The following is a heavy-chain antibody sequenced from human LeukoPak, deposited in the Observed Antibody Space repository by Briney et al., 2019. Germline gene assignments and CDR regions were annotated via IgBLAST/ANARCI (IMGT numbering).Heavy chain of an antibody. Sequence: KPSETLSLTCTVSGGSISSSSYYWGWIRQPPGKGLEWIGSIYYSGSTYYNPSLKSRVTISVDTSKNQFSLKLNSVTAADTAVYYCARSPRGYSYGYNWFDPWGQGTLVTVSS. D-gene: IGHD5-18*01. CDR2: IYYSGST. J-gene: IGHJ5*02. V-gene: IGHV4-39*01. CDR3: ARSPRGYSYGYNWFDP. CDR1: GGSISSSSYY.